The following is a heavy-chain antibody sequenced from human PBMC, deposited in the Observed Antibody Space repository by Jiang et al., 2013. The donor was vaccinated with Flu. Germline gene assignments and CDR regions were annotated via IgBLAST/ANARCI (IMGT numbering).Heavy chain of an antibody. Sequence: VQLLESGGGLVQPGRSLRLSCAASGFTFDDYAMHWVRQAPGKGLEWVSGISWNSGSIGYADSVKGRFTISRDNAKNSLYLQMNSLRAEDTALYYCASGAPPGIAAAGIDYWGQGTLVTV. CDR1: GFTFDDYA. J-gene: IGHJ4*02. CDR2: ISWNSGSI. D-gene: IGHD6-13*01. V-gene: IGHV3-9*01. CDR3: ASGAPPGIAAAGIDY.